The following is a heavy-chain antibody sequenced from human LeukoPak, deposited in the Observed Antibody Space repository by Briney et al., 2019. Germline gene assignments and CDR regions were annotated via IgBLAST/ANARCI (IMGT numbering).Heavy chain of an antibody. J-gene: IGHJ5*02. CDR1: GGSISSSSYY. D-gene: IGHD6-13*01. V-gene: IGHV4-39*02. CDR2: MYYSGST. CDR3: ARGPPRWGATAGPNWFAP. Sequence: PSETLSLTCSVSGGSISSSSYYWGWIRQPPGKGLEWIGSMYYSGSTYYTPSLKSRVTISVDTSKNHFSLILSSVPAADRAVYYCARGPPRWGATAGPNWFAPWGQGTLVTVSS.